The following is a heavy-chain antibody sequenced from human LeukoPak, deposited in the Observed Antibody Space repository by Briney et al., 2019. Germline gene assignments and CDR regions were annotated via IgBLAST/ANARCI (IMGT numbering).Heavy chain of an antibody. D-gene: IGHD5-24*01. Sequence: PSETLSLTCAVYGGSFSGYYWSWIRQPPGKGLEWIGFMYYSGHSNYNPSLQSRVSMSVDTSKRQFSLTLSSVTAADTAVYYCARTEMATSPRGYFDFWSQGTLVTVSS. CDR2: MYYSGHS. CDR1: GGSFSGYY. V-gene: IGHV4-59*01. J-gene: IGHJ4*02. CDR3: ARTEMATSPRGYFDF.